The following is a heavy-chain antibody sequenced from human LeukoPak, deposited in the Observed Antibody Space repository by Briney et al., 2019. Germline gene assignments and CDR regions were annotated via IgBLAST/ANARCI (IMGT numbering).Heavy chain of an antibody. CDR3: ARDGPEGSGSYLNY. J-gene: IGHJ4*02. V-gene: IGHV3-7*01. CDR2: IKQDGGEK. Sequence: PGGSLRLSCAASGYTFSNYWMNWVRQAPGEGLEWVANIKQDGGEKSYVDSVKGRFTISRDNAKNSLYLQMNSLRAEDTAVYYCARDGPEGSGSYLNYWGQGTLVTVSS. CDR1: GYTFSNYW. D-gene: IGHD1-26*01.